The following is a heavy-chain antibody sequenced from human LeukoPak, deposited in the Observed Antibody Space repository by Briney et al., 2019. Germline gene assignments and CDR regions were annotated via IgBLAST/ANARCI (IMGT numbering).Heavy chain of an antibody. CDR2: LNPNTGDT. J-gene: IGHJ4*02. V-gene: IGHV1-2*02. CDR1: GYPFTGYY. Sequence: GASVKVSCKASGYPFTGYYFYWVRQAPGQGLEWMGWLNPNTGDTNYAQNFQGRVTMTRDTSISTAYMELSRLRSDDTAVYYCASNGVVAATPFDYWGQGTLVTVSS. CDR3: ASNGVVAATPFDY. D-gene: IGHD2-15*01.